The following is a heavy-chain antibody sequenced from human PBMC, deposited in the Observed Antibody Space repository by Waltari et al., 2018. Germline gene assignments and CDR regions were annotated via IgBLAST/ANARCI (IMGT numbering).Heavy chain of an antibody. CDR1: GDSISGNYW. Sequence: QVQLQESGQGLVKPSGTLSLTCAVSGDSISGNYWWSWVRQSPEKGLEWIGQVHHSGKTHYNPSLQSRVTISLDKPKNQFSLNRNSVTAADTAVYYCAGDRAIGLFFDYGGRGALGTVAS. V-gene: IGHV4-4*02. D-gene: IGHD2-2*01. CDR3: AGDRAIGLFFDY. CDR2: VHHSGKT. J-gene: IGHJ4*02.